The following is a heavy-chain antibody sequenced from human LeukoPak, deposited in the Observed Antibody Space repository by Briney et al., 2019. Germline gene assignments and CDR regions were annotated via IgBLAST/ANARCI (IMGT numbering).Heavy chain of an antibody. V-gene: IGHV3-7*03. J-gene: IGHJ2*01. CDR3: ARPHNNWRWYFDL. Sequence: GGSLRLSCAASGFTFSSSWMNWVRQSPGKGLEWVANIKEDGTEKYYVDSVKGRSTIFRDNAKNSLYLQMNSLRAEDTAVYYCARPHNNWRWYFDLWGRGTLVTVSS. CDR1: GFTFSSSW. D-gene: IGHD3-3*01. CDR2: IKEDGTEK.